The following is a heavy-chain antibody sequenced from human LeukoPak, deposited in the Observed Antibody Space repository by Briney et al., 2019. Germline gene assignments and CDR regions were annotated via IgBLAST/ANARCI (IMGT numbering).Heavy chain of an antibody. CDR1: GGSFSGYY. J-gene: IGHJ6*04. CDR2: SNHSGST. Sequence: SETLSLTCAVYGGSFSGYYWSWIRQRPGKGLEWIGESNHSGSTNYNPSLKSRVTISVDTSKNQFSLKLSSVTAADTAVYYCARARGITMVRGVRGKGAHMDVWGKGATVTVSS. CDR3: ARARGITMVRGVRGKGAHMDV. V-gene: IGHV4-34*01. D-gene: IGHD3-10*01.